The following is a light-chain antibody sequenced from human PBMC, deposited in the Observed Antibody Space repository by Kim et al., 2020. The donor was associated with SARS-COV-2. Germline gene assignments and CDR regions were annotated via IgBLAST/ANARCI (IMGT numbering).Light chain of an antibody. Sequence: ASVGDRVTITCRASQDIANSLAWYQQKPGKVTQLLIYGASTLRSGFPSRFSGSGSGTEFTLTIGSWQTEDVATYYGQKYNSNPWTFGPGTKVEIK. J-gene: IGKJ1*01. V-gene: IGKV1-27*01. CDR3: QKYNSNPWT. CDR1: QDIANS. CDR2: GAS.